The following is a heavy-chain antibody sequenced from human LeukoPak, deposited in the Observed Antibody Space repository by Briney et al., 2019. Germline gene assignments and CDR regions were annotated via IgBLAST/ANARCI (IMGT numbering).Heavy chain of an antibody. CDR1: GFTFSSYA. Sequence: SVGSLRLSCAASGFTFSSYAMSWVRQAPGKGLEWVSAISGSGGSTYYADSVKGRFTISRDNSKNTLYLQMNSLRAEDTAVYYCAKVKWELPGRGAFDIWGQGTMVTVSS. D-gene: IGHD1-26*01. V-gene: IGHV3-23*01. J-gene: IGHJ3*02. CDR2: ISGSGGST. CDR3: AKVKWELPGRGAFDI.